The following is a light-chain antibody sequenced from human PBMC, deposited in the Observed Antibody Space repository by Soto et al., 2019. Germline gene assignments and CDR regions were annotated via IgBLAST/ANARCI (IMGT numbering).Light chain of an antibody. CDR1: PSVTNY. CDR3: QQYGTSEII. J-gene: IGKJ5*01. Sequence: EIVLTQSPATLSLSPGERATLSCRASPSVTNYLAWYQQKPGQAPRLVIYGAFNRATGIPDRFSGSGSGTDFTLTITRLEPEDFAVFYCQQYGTSEIIFGQGTRLEIK. CDR2: GAF. V-gene: IGKV3-20*01.